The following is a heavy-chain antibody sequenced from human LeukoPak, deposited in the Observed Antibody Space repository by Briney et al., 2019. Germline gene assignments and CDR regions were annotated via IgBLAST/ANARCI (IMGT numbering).Heavy chain of an antibody. D-gene: IGHD6-19*01. CDR1: GGSISSGSYY. J-gene: IGHJ3*01. V-gene: IGHV4-61*02. CDR3: AGSGWSFDVFDF. CDR2: IYTSGST. Sequence: SETLSLTCTVSGGSISSGSYYWSWIRQPAGKGLEWIGRIYTSGSTNYNPSLKSRVTISVDTSKNQFSLKLSSVTAADTAVYFCAGSGWSFDVFDFWGQGTMVTVSS.